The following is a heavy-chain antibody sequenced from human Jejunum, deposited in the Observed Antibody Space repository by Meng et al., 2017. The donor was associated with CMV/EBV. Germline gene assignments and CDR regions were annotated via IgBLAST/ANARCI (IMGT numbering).Heavy chain of an antibody. J-gene: IGHJ6*02. CDR1: NYY. CDR3: ARGGWNDALNYYYFYGMAV. D-gene: IGHD1-1*01. Sequence: NYYIQWVRQAPGQGLEWMGLINPSTGNSRYAQKFQGSVTMTRDTSTSTVYMEFSSLRSEDTAVYYCARGGWNDALNYYYFYGMAVWGQGTTVTVSS. CDR2: INPSTGNS. V-gene: IGHV1-46*01.